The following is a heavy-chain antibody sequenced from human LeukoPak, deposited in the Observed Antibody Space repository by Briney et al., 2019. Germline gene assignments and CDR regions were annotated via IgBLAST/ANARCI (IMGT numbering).Heavy chain of an antibody. CDR3: ARIHEQWLVDPSRGAFDI. CDR1: GFSLSTSGVG. J-gene: IGHJ3*02. D-gene: IGHD6-19*01. Sequence: KGSGPTLVNPTQTLTLTCTFSGFSLSTSGVGVGWIRQPPGKALEWLALIYWNDDKRYSPSLKSRLTITKDTSKNQVVLTMTNMDPVDTATYYCARIHEQWLVDPSRGAFDIWGQGTMVTVSS. V-gene: IGHV2-5*01. CDR2: IYWNDDK.